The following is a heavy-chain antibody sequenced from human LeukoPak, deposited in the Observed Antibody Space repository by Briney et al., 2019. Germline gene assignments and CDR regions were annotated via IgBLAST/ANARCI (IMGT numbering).Heavy chain of an antibody. J-gene: IGHJ4*02. CDR3: ARGQGGQQQVYFDY. Sequence: PSETLSLTCTVSGGSISSYYWSWIRQPPGKGLEWIGYIYYSGSTNYNPSLKSRVTISVDTSKNQFSLKLSSVTAADTAVYYCARGQGGQQQVYFDYWGQGTLVTVSS. CDR1: GGSISSYY. V-gene: IGHV4-59*12. D-gene: IGHD6-13*01. CDR2: IYYSGST.